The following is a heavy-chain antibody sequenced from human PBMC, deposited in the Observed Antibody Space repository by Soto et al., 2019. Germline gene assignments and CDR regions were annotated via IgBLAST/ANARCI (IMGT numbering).Heavy chain of an antibody. V-gene: IGHV4-59*01. Sequence: ASETLSLTCTVSGGSISSYYWSWIRQPPGKGLEWIGYIYYSGSTNYNPSLKSRVTISVDTSKNQFSLKLSSVTAADTAVYYCARVGGAYCGGDCYYNGYFDYWGQGTLVTVSS. CDR3: ARVGGAYCGGDCYYNGYFDY. J-gene: IGHJ4*02. CDR1: GGSISSYY. CDR2: IYYSGST. D-gene: IGHD2-21*02.